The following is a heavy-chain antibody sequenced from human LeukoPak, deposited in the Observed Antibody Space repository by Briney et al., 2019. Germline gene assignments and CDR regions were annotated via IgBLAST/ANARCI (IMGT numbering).Heavy chain of an antibody. V-gene: IGHV3-23*01. J-gene: IGHJ6*03. D-gene: IGHD2-15*01. Sequence: GGSLRLSCAASGFTFSSYAMSWVRQAPGKGLEWVSAISGSGGSTYYADSVKGRFTISRDNSKNTLSLQMNSLRAEDTAIYYCAKNGDRGAYCSGGSCYPYYYYYMDVWGKGTTVTISS. CDR3: AKNGDRGAYCSGGSCYPYYYYYMDV. CDR1: GFTFSSYA. CDR2: ISGSGGST.